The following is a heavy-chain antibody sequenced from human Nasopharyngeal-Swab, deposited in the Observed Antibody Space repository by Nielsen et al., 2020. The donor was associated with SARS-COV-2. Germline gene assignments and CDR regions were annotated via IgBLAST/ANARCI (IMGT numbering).Heavy chain of an antibody. J-gene: IGHJ4*02. CDR2: ISYDGSNK. CDR1: GFTFSSYA. CDR3: ARVYSSGWYVNAYYFDY. Sequence: LKISCAASGFTFSSYAMHWVRQAPGKGLEWVAVISYDGSNKYYADSVKGRFTISRDNSKNTLYLQMNSLRAEDTAVYYCARVYSSGWYVNAYYFDYWGQGTLVTVSS. D-gene: IGHD6-19*01. V-gene: IGHV3-30*04.